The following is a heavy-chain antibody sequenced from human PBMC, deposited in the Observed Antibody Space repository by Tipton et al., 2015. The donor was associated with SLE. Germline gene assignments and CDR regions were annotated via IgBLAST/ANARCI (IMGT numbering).Heavy chain of an antibody. J-gene: IGHJ4*02. D-gene: IGHD6-19*01. CDR3: ARVLRQWLDY. CDR2: ISWNSGGI. V-gene: IGHV3-9*01. CDR1: GFNFDDYA. Sequence: SLRLSCVASGFNFDDYAMHWVRQAPGKGLEWVSGISWNSGGIGYADSVKGRFTISRDNAKNTLYLQMNSLRAEDTAVYYCARVLRQWLDYWGQGTLVTVSS.